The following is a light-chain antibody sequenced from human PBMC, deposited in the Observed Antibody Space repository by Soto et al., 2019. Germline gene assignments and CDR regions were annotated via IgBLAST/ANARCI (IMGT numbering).Light chain of an antibody. J-gene: IGKJ1*01. V-gene: IGKV3-20*01. Sequence: DIVLTQSPGTLSLSPGERATLSCRASQSVSNNFLAWYQQKPGQAPRLVIYGASSRATVIPDRFSGSGSGTDFTLTISRLEPDDFAVYYCQHYGSSPCTFCQGTKVQIK. CDR3: QHYGSSPCT. CDR2: GAS. CDR1: QSVSNNF.